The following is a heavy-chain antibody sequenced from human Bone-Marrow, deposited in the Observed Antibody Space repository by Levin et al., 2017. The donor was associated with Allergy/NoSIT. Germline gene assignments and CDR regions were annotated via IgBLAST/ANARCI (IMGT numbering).Heavy chain of an antibody. CDR2: IRWNSGGI. J-gene: IGHJ3*02. CDR3: AKAGGNYRRPSGFDI. Sequence: AGGSLRLSCAASGFTFDDYSMYWVRQAPGKGLELVSRIRWNSGGIGYADSVQGRFTISRDNAKNSLYLQMDSLRIEDTALYFCAKAGGNYRRPSGFDIWGQGTMVTVSS. CDR1: GFTFDDYS. D-gene: IGHD1-26*01. V-gene: IGHV3-9*01.